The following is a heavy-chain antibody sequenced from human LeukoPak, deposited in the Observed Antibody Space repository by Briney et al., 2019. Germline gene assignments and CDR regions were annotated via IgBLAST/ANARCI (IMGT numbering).Heavy chain of an antibody. CDR3: ASGLAHPAFDI. J-gene: IGHJ3*02. CDR1: GGSISSSNW. Sequence: SGTLSLTCAVSGGSISSSNWWSWVRQPPGKGLEWIGESYHSGSTNYNPSLKRRVTISVDKSKNQFSLKLSSVTAADTAVYYCASGLAHPAFDIWGQGTMLTLSS. V-gene: IGHV4-4*02. CDR2: SYHSGST. D-gene: IGHD3/OR15-3a*01.